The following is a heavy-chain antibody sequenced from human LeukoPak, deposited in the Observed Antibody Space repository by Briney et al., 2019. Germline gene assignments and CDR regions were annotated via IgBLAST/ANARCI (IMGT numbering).Heavy chain of an antibody. CDR3: TRYISGFGDY. J-gene: IGHJ4*02. CDR1: GFTFTNAW. D-gene: IGHD6-19*01. Sequence: KSGGSLRLSYAASGFTFTNAWMNWVRQAPGKGLEWVGRIKSKAEGGTTDYAAPVKGRFTISRDDSENTLYLQMNSLKTEDTGVYYCTRYISGFGDYWGQGTLVTVSS. V-gene: IGHV3-15*07. CDR2: IKSKAEGGTT.